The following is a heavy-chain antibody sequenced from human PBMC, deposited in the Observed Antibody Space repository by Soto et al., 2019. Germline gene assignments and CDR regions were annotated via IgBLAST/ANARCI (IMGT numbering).Heavy chain of an antibody. CDR3: ARSNWGSMGSFDY. CDR1: GFTFSSYS. D-gene: IGHD7-27*01. CDR2: ISSSSSYI. V-gene: IGHV3-21*01. Sequence: EVQLVESGGGLVKPGGSLRLSCAASGFTFSSYSMNWVRQAPGKGLEWVSSISSSSSYIYYADSVKGRFTISRDNAKNSLYLQMNSLRDEDTAVYYCARSNWGSMGSFDYWGQGTLVTVSS. J-gene: IGHJ4*02.